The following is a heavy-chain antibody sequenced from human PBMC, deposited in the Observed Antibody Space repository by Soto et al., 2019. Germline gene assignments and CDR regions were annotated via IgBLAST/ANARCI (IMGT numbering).Heavy chain of an antibody. D-gene: IGHD6-25*01. CDR1: GGTFSSNT. Sequence: QVQLVQSGAEVKKPGSSVKVSCKASGGTFSSNTISWVRQAPGQGLEWMGGIIPMVGTANYPQKFQGRVTITADESTTTAYMELSSLRSEDTAVYYCARSAAARHNWFDPWGQGTLVTVSS. CDR3: ARSAAARHNWFDP. V-gene: IGHV1-69*01. CDR2: IIPMVGTA. J-gene: IGHJ5*02.